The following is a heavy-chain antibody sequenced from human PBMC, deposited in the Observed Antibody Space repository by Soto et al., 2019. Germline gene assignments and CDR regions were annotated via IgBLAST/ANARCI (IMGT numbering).Heavy chain of an antibody. CDR3: ARGTAVDYFDY. D-gene: IGHD2-21*02. J-gene: IGHJ4*02. Sequence: SETLSLTCTVSGGSISGYYWSWIRQPPGKGLEWIGYIYYIGSTNYNPSLKSRVTMSVDTSKNQFSLKLSSVTAADTAVYYCARGTAVDYFDYWGQGTLVTVSS. CDR2: IYYIGST. CDR1: GGSISGYY. V-gene: IGHV4-59*01.